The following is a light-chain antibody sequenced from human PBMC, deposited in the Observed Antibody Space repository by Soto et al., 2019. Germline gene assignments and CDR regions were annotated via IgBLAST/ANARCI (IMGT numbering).Light chain of an antibody. J-gene: IGLJ1*01. CDR2: EVS. CDR1: SSDVGGYNY. Sequence: QSVLTQPACVSWSPGQSITISCTGTSSDVGGYNYVSWYQQHPGKAPKLMIYEVSNRPSGVSNRFSGSKSGNTASLTISGLQAEDEADYYCSSYTSSSTPVFGTGTKVTVL. CDR3: SSYTSSSTPV. V-gene: IGLV2-14*01.